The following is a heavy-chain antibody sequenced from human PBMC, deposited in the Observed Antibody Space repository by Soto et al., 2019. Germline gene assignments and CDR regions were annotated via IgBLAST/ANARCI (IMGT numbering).Heavy chain of an antibody. J-gene: IGHJ5*02. Sequence: SVKVSCKASGGTFSSYAISWVRQAPGQGLEWMGGIIPIFGTANYAQKFQGRVTITADESTSTAYMELSSLRSEDSAVYYCASKMVYAATWFDPWGQGTLVTVSS. CDR2: IIPIFGTA. CDR3: ASKMVYAATWFDP. CDR1: GGTFSSYA. V-gene: IGHV1-69*13. D-gene: IGHD2-8*01.